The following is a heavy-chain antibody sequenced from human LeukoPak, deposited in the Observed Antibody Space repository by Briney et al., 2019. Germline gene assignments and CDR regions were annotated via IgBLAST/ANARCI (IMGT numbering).Heavy chain of an antibody. CDR3: CYYYGSGSYYSPFDY. CDR1: GFTFSSYA. Sequence: PGGSLRLSCAASGFTFSSYAMSWVRQAPGKGLEWVSAISGSGGSTYYADSVKGRFTISRDNSKNTLYLQMNSLRAEDTAVYYCCYYYGSGSYYSPFDYWGQGTLVTVSS. J-gene: IGHJ4*02. D-gene: IGHD3-10*01. CDR2: ISGSGGST. V-gene: IGHV3-23*01.